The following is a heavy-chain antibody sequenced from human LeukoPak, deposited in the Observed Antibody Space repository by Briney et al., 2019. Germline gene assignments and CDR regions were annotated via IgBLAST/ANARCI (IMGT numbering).Heavy chain of an antibody. CDR1: GFSLSTSGMR. CDR3: ARIPPQAAHFDS. J-gene: IGHJ4*02. D-gene: IGHD6-6*01. Sequence: SGPTLVNPTQTLTLTCTFSGFSLSTSGMRVSWIRQPPEKALEWLARSDWDDDKFYSTSLKTRLTISKDTSKTQVVLTMNNMDPVDTDTYYCARIPPQAAHFDSWGQGNLVTVSS. CDR2: SDWDDDK. V-gene: IGHV2-70*04.